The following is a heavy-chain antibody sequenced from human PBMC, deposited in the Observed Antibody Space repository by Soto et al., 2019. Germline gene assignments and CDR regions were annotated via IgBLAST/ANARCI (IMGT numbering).Heavy chain of an antibody. D-gene: IGHD6-13*01. V-gene: IGHV4-30-4*01. CDR1: GGSISSGDYY. J-gene: IGHJ6*02. Sequence: SETLSLTCTVSGGSISSGDYYWSWIRQPPGKGLEWIGYIYYSGSTYYNPSLKSRVTISVDTSKNQFSLKLSSVTAADTAVYYCARVPYSSSWYNYYYYGMDVWGQGTTVTVSS. CDR3: ARVPYSSSWYNYYYYGMDV. CDR2: IYYSGST.